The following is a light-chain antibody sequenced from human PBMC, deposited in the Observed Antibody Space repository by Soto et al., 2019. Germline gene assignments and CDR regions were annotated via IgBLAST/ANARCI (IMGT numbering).Light chain of an antibody. CDR1: SSDVGGYNY. Sequence: QSALTQPRSVSGSPGQSVTISCTGTSSDVGGYNYVSWYQQHPGKAPELMIHDVSKRPSGVPDRFSGSKSGNTASLTISGLQAEDEADYYCFSYAGSSTFVFGTGTQLTVL. CDR2: DVS. V-gene: IGLV2-11*01. J-gene: IGLJ1*01. CDR3: FSYAGSSTFV.